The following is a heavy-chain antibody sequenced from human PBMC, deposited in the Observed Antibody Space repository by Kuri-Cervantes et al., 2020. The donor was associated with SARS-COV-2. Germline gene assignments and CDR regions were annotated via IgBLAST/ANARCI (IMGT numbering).Heavy chain of an antibody. CDR1: GFTFSSYA. J-gene: IGHJ4*02. Sequence: GESLKISCVASGFTFSSYAIHCVRQAPGKGLEWVTLISYDGINKFYADSVKGRFTISRDNSKNTLYLQMNSLRPEGTAVYYCARDRQRDFDFWGQGTLVTVSS. D-gene: IGHD6-25*01. CDR3: ARDRQRDFDF. CDR2: ISYDGINK. V-gene: IGHV3-30-3*01.